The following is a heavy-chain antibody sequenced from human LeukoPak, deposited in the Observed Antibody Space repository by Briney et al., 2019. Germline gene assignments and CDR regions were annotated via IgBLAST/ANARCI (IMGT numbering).Heavy chain of an antibody. CDR2: IFYSGRT. V-gene: IGHV4-39*01. CDR1: GGSISSSSYY. CDR3: ARHEEEDGYNAKTLDY. Sequence: SETLSLTCTVSGGSISSSSYYWGWTRQPPGKGLEWIGSIFYSGRTYFNPSLKSRVTISVDTSKNQFSLRLSSVTAADTAVYYCARHEEEDGYNAKTLDYWGQGALVTVSS. J-gene: IGHJ4*02. D-gene: IGHD5-24*01.